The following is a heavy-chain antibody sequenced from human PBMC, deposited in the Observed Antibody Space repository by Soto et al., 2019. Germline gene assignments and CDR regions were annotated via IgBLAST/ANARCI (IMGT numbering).Heavy chain of an antibody. CDR2: ISWNSGSI. CDR1: GFTFDDYA. V-gene: IGHV3-9*01. CDR3: AKDSAFYGDPNWYFDL. J-gene: IGHJ2*01. D-gene: IGHD4-17*01. Sequence: GGSLRLSCAASGFTFDDYAMHWVRQAPGKGLEWVSGISWNSGSIGYADSVKGRFTISRDNAKNSLYLQMNSLRAEDTALYYCAKDSAFYGDPNWYFDLWGRGTLVTVSS.